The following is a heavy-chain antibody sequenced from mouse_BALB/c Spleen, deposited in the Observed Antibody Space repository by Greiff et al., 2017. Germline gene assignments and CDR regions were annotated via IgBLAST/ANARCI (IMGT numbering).Heavy chain of an antibody. V-gene: IGHV5-6-3*01. D-gene: IGHD2-3*01. CDR1: GFTFSSYG. Sequence: EVQGVESGGGLVKPGGSLKLSCAASGFTFSSYGMSWVRQTPDKRLELVATINSNGGSTYYPDSVKGRFTISRDNAKNTLYLQMSSLRSEDTAMYYCARFSYDGYFAYWGQGTLVTVSA. CDR3: ARFSYDGYFAY. CDR2: INSNGGST. J-gene: IGHJ3*01.